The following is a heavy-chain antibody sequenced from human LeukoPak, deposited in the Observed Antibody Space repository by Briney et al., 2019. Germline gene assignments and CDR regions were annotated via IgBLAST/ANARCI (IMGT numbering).Heavy chain of an antibody. CDR3: ARRWTTSDYYTVLDP. CDR1: GGSISSHS. J-gene: IGHJ5*02. V-gene: IGHV4-59*11. Sequence: PSATLSLTCSVSGGSISSHSWSWIRQHPGKELEWIAYIYHSGSADYNPSLKSRVTISVDTSKNEVSLKLRSVTAADTAVYFCARRWTTSDYYTVLDPWGQGTPVTVSS. D-gene: IGHD3-3*01. CDR2: IYHSGSA.